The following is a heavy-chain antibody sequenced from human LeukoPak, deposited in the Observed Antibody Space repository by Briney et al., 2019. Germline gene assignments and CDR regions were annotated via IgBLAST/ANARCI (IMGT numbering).Heavy chain of an antibody. Sequence: SETLSLTCTVSGGSISSYYWSWIRQPPGKGLEWLGYIYYSGRTNYNPSLKSRVTISVDTSKNQFSLKLSAVTAADTAVYYCARDPGYDFWSGRRGNWFDPWGQGTLVTVSS. D-gene: IGHD3-3*01. CDR1: GGSISSYY. J-gene: IGHJ5*02. CDR3: ARDPGYDFWSGRRGNWFDP. CDR2: IYYSGRT. V-gene: IGHV4-59*01.